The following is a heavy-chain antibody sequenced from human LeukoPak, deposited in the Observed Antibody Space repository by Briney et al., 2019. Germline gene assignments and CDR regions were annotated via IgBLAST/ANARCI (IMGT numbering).Heavy chain of an antibody. V-gene: IGHV4-30-4*08. CDR1: GGSISSGDYY. CDR3: ARDGGSDSSGYHY. CDR2: IYYSGST. D-gene: IGHD3-22*01. J-gene: IGHJ4*02. Sequence: SETLSLTCTVSGGSISSGDYYWRWIRQPPGKGLEWIGYIYYSGSTYYNPSLKSRVTISVDTSKNQFSLKLSSVTAADTAVYYRARDGGSDSSGYHYWGQGTLVTVSS.